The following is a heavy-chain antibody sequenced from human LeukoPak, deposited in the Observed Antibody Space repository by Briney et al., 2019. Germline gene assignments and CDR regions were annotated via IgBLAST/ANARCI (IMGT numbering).Heavy chain of an antibody. D-gene: IGHD2-2*01. CDR2: ISGSGGST. J-gene: IGHJ3*02. Sequence: GGSLRLSCAASGFTVSSNYMSWVRQAPGKGLEWVSAISGSGGSTYYADSVKGRFTISRDNSKNTLYLQMNSLRAEDTAVYYCAKELCGNSTSCYGPGDAFDIWGQGTMVTVSS. CDR1: GFTVSSNY. CDR3: AKELCGNSTSCYGPGDAFDI. V-gene: IGHV3-23*01.